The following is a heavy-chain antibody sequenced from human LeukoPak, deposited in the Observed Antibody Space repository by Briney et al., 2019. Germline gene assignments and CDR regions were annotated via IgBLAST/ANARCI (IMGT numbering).Heavy chain of an antibody. CDR2: INPNSGGT. CDR3: ARDRRDCSGGSCYSLNDY. CDR1: GYTFTAQY. D-gene: IGHD2-15*01. Sequence: GASVKVSCKASGYTFTAQYMHWVRQAPGQGREWMGRINPNSGGTNYTQKFQGRVTMTRDTSISTAYMELSRLRSDDTAVYYCARDRRDCSGGSCYSLNDYWGQGTLVTVSS. V-gene: IGHV1-2*06. J-gene: IGHJ4*02.